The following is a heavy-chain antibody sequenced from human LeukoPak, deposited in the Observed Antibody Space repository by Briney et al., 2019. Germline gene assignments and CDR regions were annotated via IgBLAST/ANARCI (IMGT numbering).Heavy chain of an antibody. D-gene: IGHD6-19*01. CDR1: GFTFSSFG. J-gene: IGHJ4*02. CDR2: ISYDGGKN. Sequence: GKSLRLSCAASGFTFSSFGMHWVRQAPGKGLEWVAFISYDGGKNYYDDSVKGRFTISRDNAKNSLYLQMNSLRAEDTAVYYCAREDLGVAGPVDYWGQGTLVTVSS. CDR3: AREDLGVAGPVDY. V-gene: IGHV3-30*03.